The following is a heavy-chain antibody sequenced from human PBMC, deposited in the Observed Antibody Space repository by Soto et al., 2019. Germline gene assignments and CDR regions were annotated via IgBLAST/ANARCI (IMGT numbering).Heavy chain of an antibody. CDR3: ARDLYVFWSGYLRYYYYGMDV. V-gene: IGHV3-21*01. J-gene: IGHJ6*02. CDR2: ISSSSSYI. CDR1: GSTFSSYS. D-gene: IGHD3-3*01. Sequence: GGSLRLSCAAPGSTFSSYSMNWVRQAPGKGLEGVSSISSSSSYIYSADSVKGRFTISRDNAKNSLYLQMNSLRAEDTAVYYCARDLYVFWSGYLRYYYYGMDVWGQGTTVTVSS.